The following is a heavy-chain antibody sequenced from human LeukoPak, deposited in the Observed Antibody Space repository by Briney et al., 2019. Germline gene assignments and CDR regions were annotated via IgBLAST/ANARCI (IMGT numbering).Heavy chain of an antibody. CDR3: ARLRGNYFPDY. CDR2: IYSGSI. V-gene: IGHV4-59*01. D-gene: IGHD4-11*01. CDR1: GDSISGYY. Sequence: SETLSLTCTVSGDSISGYYWTWIRQPPGKGLEWIGYIYSGSINYNPSLKSRLTISVDTSKNQFSLKLSSVTAADTAEYYCARLRGNYFPDYWGQGTLVTVSS. J-gene: IGHJ4*02.